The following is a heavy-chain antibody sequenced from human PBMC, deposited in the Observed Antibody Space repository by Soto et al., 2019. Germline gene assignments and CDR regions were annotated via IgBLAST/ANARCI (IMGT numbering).Heavy chain of an antibody. Sequence: QLQLQESGPGLVKPSETLSLTCNVSGGSISSSSYYWGWIRQPPGKGLEWIASIYYSGHTYYNPSLKSPVTISVDTSKNQSSLKLCSVTAADTAVYYCAMSLWFGNTPNWFDPWGQGTLVTVSS. CDR1: GGSISSSSYY. D-gene: IGHD3-10*01. J-gene: IGHJ5*02. CDR3: AMSLWFGNTPNWFDP. CDR2: IYYSGHT. V-gene: IGHV4-39*01.